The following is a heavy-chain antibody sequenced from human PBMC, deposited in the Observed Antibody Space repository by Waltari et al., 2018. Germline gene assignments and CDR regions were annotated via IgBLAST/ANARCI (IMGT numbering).Heavy chain of an antibody. CDR1: GGSISSSSYY. J-gene: IGHJ4*02. Sequence: QLQLQESGPGLVKPSETLSLTCTVSGGSISSSSYYWGWIRQPPGKGLEWIGSIYYSGSTYYNPSLKSRVTISVDTSKNQFSLKLSSVTAADTAVYYCARGSNYRGFDYWGQGTLVTVSS. V-gene: IGHV4-39*07. CDR2: IYYSGST. D-gene: IGHD4-4*01. CDR3: ARGSNYRGFDY.